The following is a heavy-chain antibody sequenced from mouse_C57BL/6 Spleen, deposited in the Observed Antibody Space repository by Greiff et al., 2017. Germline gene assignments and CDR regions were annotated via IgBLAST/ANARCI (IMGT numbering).Heavy chain of an antibody. V-gene: IGHV1-72*01. CDR3: ARAYSSSYYYFDY. CDR2: IDPNSGGT. CDR1: GYTFTSYW. D-gene: IGHD1-1*01. J-gene: IGHJ2*01. Sequence: VQLQQPGAELVKPGASVKLSCKASGYTFTSYWMHWVKQRPGRGLEWIGRIDPNSGGTKYNEKFKSKATLTVDKPSSTAYMQLSSLTSEDSAVXYCARAYSSSYYYFDYWGQGTTLTVSS.